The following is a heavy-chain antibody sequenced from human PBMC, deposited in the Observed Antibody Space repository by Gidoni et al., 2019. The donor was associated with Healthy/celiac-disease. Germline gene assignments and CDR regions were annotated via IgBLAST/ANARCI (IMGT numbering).Heavy chain of an antibody. CDR3: TTMGTMIVVVYDAFDI. CDR1: GFTFINAW. V-gene: IGHV3-15*01. Sequence: EVQLVESGGGLVKPGGSLRLSFAASGFTFINAWRSGVRQAPGKGLEWVGRIKSKTDGGTTDYAAPVKGRFTISRDDSKNTLYLKMNSLKTEDTAVYYCTTMGTMIVVVYDAFDIWGQGTMVTVSS. D-gene: IGHD3-22*01. J-gene: IGHJ3*02. CDR2: IKSKTDGGTT.